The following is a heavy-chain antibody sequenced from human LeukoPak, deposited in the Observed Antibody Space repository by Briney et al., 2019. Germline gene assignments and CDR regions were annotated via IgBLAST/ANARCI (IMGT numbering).Heavy chain of an antibody. D-gene: IGHD2-21*02. J-gene: IGHJ1*01. Sequence: PSETLSLTCTVSGASISSGSYYWGWIRQPPGKGLEWIGSIYYTGNTYYNPSLNSRVTISVDTSTKQFSLKLSSVTAADTAVYYCATIAEFCGGDCYSEYFQQWGQGTLVTASS. CDR3: ATIAEFCGGDCYSEYFQQ. CDR2: IYYTGNT. V-gene: IGHV4-39*01. CDR1: GASISSGSYY.